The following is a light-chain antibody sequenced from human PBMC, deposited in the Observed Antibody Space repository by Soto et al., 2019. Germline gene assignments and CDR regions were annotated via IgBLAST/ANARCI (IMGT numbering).Light chain of an antibody. CDR1: QSVSSN. V-gene: IGKV3-15*01. CDR2: GAS. CDR3: QQYNNWPPIT. J-gene: IGKJ5*01. Sequence: ILLTKHPAPLSVSSGEGVTLSCRASQSVSSNLAWYQQRPGQAPRLLIYGASTRATGIPARFSGSGSGTEFTLTISSLQSEDFAVYYCQQYNNWPPITFGQGTRLEIK.